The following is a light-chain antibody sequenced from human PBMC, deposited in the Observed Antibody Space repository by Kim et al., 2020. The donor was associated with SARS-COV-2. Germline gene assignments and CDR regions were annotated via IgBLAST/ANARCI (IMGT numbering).Light chain of an antibody. CDR2: DNS. CDR1: NIGSQS. V-gene: IGLV3-21*03. Sequence: SYELTQPPSVSVAPGKTARITCGGGNIGSQSVHWYQQESGQAPVLVVYDNSVRPSGIPERFSGSNSGNTATLTISRVEAGDEADYYCQVWGTSSDHPEVFGGGTQLTVL. J-gene: IGLJ3*02. CDR3: QVWGTSSDHPEV.